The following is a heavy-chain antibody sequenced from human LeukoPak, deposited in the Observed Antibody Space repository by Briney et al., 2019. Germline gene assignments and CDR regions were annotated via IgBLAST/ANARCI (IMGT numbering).Heavy chain of an antibody. J-gene: IGHJ4*02. CDR1: GASISSSTDY. D-gene: IGHD6-19*01. V-gene: IGHV4-39*07. CDR2: IYYTGST. Sequence: SETLSLTCTVSGASISSSTDYWGWIRQPPGKGLEYIGTIYYTGSTYYTPSLKRRVTISIDTSKNQFSLNLNSVTAADTAVYYCARDPIAVAGIDYWGQGTLVTVSS. CDR3: ARDPIAVAGIDY.